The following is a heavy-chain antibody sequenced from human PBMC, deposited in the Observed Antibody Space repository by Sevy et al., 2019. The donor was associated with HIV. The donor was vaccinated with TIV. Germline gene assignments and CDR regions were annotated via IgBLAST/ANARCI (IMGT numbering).Heavy chain of an antibody. J-gene: IGHJ4*02. CDR3: AKDSHYYDSSGYLVLMDY. CDR2: ISYDGSNK. D-gene: IGHD3-22*01. CDR1: GFTFSSYG. Sequence: GGSLRLSCAASGFTFSSYGMHWVRQAPGKGLEWVAVISYDGSNKYYADSVKGRFTIYRDNSKNTLYLQMNSLRAEDTAVYYCAKDSHYYDSSGYLVLMDYWGQGTLVTVSS. V-gene: IGHV3-30*18.